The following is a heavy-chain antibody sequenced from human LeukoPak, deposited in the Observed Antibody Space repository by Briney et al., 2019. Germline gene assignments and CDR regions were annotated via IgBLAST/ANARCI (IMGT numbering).Heavy chain of an antibody. V-gene: IGHV2-5*01. Sequence: SGPTLVKPTQTLTLTCTLSGFSLSTSGVGVGWIRQPPGKALEWLALIYWNDDKRYSPSLKSRLTITKDTSKNQVVLTMTNMDPVDTATYYCAHRPSWNYVPPFFDYWGQGTLVTVSS. CDR2: IYWNDDK. D-gene: IGHD1-7*01. CDR3: AHRPSWNYVPPFFDY. CDR1: GFSLSTSGVG. J-gene: IGHJ4*02.